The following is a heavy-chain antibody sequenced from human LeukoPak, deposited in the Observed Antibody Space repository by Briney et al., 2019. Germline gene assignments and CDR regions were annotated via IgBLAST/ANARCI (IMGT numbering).Heavy chain of an antibody. Sequence: PGGSLRLSCAASGFTFSSYWMHWVRQAPGKGLEWVSYISSGGSSIYYADSVKGRFTISRDNAKNSLYLQMNSLRAEDTAVYYCASGWQDTYYYDSSGYPLDYWGQGTLVTVSS. D-gene: IGHD3-22*01. CDR2: ISSGGSSI. J-gene: IGHJ4*02. V-gene: IGHV3-48*01. CDR3: ASGWQDTYYYDSSGYPLDY. CDR1: GFTFSSYW.